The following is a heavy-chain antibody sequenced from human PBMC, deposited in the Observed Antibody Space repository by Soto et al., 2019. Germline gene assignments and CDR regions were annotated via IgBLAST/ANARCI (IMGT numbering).Heavy chain of an antibody. CDR2: ISYDGSNK. J-gene: IGHJ4*02. Sequence: GGSLRLSCAASGFTFSSYAMHWVRQAPGKGLEWVAVISYDGSNKYYADSVKGRFTISRDNSKNTLYLQMNSLRAEDTAVYYCARAPPEGIAAYGGGGPPTGWGQGTLVTVSS. CDR1: GFTFSSYA. V-gene: IGHV3-30-3*01. CDR3: ARAPPEGIAAYGGGGPPTG. D-gene: IGHD6-13*01.